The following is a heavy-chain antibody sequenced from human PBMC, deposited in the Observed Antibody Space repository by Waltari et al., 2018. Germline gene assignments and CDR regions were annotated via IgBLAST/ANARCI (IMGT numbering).Heavy chain of an antibody. CDR3: ARIIRDGPSGFHGIAAFDL. Sequence: DVQLVETGGGLIQPGGSLRLSCSVSGFPVSDTYLPRARQAPAKGLEWVSVIYSGGNTYYAASVTGRFTISRDNINNILFLQMNNLRAEDTATYYCARIIRDGPSGFHGIAAFDLWGQGTMVTVSS. CDR1: GFPVSDTY. D-gene: IGHD3-22*01. V-gene: IGHV3-53*02. CDR2: IYSGGNT. J-gene: IGHJ3*01.